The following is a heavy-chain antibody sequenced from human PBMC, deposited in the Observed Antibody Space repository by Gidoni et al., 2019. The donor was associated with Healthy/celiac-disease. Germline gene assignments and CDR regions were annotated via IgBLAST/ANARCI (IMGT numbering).Heavy chain of an antibody. Sequence: QVQLVQSGAEVKKPGASVKVSCKASGYTCTSYGISWVRQAPGQGLEWMGWISAYNGNPNYAQQLQGRVTMPTDTSTSTAYMELRSLRSDDTAVYYCARDLWLPDDSSGHPLRSWGQGTLVTVSS. V-gene: IGHV1-18*01. CDR1: GYTCTSYG. J-gene: IGHJ4*02. CDR3: ARDLWLPDDSSGHPLRS. CDR2: ISAYNGNP. D-gene: IGHD3-22*01.